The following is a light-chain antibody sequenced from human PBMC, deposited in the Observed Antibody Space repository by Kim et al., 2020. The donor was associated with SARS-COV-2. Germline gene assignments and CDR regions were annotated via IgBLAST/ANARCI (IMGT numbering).Light chain of an antibody. V-gene: IGLV2-14*03. J-gene: IGLJ3*02. CDR1: STDVGGYDL. Sequence: GQSITIACTGTSTDVGGYDLVSWYQQHPGKVPKLILYDVTKRHSGVSSRFSGSKSGNTASLTISGLQAEDEADYYCSSYTIRSTFVFGGGTQLTVL. CDR3: SSYTIRSTFV. CDR2: DVT.